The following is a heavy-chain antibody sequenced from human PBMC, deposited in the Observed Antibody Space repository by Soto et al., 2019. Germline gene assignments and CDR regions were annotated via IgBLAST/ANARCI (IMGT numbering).Heavy chain of an antibody. CDR1: GGTISTNV. J-gene: IGHJ4*02. CDR2: IMPIFAAP. V-gene: IGHV1-69*06. Sequence: QVQLMQSGAEVKKPGSSVKVSCKASGGTISTNVISWVRQAPGQGLEWMGGIMPIFAAPNNAQKFQGRLTITADTSTTTVYMELSSLTSEDTAVYFCATGARYCSGGSCYPDDWGQGTLVIVSS. CDR3: ATGARYCSGGSCYPDD. D-gene: IGHD2-15*01.